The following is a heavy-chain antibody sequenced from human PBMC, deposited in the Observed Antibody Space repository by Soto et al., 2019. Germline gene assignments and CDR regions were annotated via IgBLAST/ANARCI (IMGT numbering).Heavy chain of an antibody. CDR2: IWYDGSNK. Sequence: QVQLVESGGGVVQPGRSLRLSCAASGFTFSSYGMHWVRQAPGKGLEWVAVIWYDGSNKYYADSVKGRFTISRDNSKNTLYLQMKSLRAEDTAVYCCARAAAEMATSLDYLGQGTLVTGSS. V-gene: IGHV3-33*01. CDR1: GFTFSSYG. D-gene: IGHD5-12*01. CDR3: ARAAAEMATSLDY. J-gene: IGHJ4*02.